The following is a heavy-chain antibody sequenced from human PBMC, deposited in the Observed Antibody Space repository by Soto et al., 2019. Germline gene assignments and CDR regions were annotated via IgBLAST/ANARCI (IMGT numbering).Heavy chain of an antibody. CDR3: ARDCSSSSCSVWAD. J-gene: IGHJ4*02. CDR2: ITASGEKL. Sequence: GGSLRLSCAASVFSLSSYAMTWVRHSPGKGLEWVSGITASGEKLYYADSVKGRFTVSRDNSKNTLYLQMHSLRADDTAVYYCARDCSSSSCSVWADWGQGARDTVSS. V-gene: IGHV3-23*01. D-gene: IGHD2-2*01. CDR1: VFSLSSYA.